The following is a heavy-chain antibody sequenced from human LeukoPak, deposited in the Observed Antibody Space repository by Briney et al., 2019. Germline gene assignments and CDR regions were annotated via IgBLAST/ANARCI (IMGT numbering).Heavy chain of an antibody. Sequence: SVKVSCKASGGTFSSYAISWVRQAPGQGLEWMGGIIPIFGTANYAQKFQGRVTITADESTSTAYTELSSLRSEDTAVYYCAREECSGGSCYFDYWGQGTLVTVSS. CDR2: IIPIFGTA. CDR3: AREECSGGSCYFDY. V-gene: IGHV1-69*01. CDR1: GGTFSSYA. J-gene: IGHJ4*02. D-gene: IGHD2-15*01.